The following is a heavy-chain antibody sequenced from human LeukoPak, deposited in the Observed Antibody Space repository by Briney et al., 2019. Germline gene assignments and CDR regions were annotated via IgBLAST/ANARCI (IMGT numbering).Heavy chain of an antibody. D-gene: IGHD3-3*01. CDR1: GSTFTSYC. Sequence: GESRQISSQGSGSTFTSYCIGWVRQLPGKGLEWMGIIYPGDSDTRYSPSFQGQVTISADKSISTASLQWSSLKASDTAMYYCARLDDFWSGYSNFDYWGQGTLVTVSS. J-gene: IGHJ4*02. V-gene: IGHV5-51*01. CDR3: ARLDDFWSGYSNFDY. CDR2: IYPGDSDT.